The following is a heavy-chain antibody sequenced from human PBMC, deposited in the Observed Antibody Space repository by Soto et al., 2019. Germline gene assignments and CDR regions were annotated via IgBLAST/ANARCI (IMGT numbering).Heavy chain of an antibody. CDR1: GYTFIRYG. CDR2: ISPSFGTA. J-gene: IGHJ6*02. V-gene: IGHV1-69*13. CDR3: ARGIQLWSPKIKYYYYGMDV. Sequence: SVKVSCKASGYTFIRYGITWVRQAPGQRLEWMGGISPSFGTANYAQKFQGRVTITADESTSTAYMELSSLRSEDTAVYYCARGIQLWSPKIKYYYYGMDVWGQGTTVTVSS. D-gene: IGHD5-18*01.